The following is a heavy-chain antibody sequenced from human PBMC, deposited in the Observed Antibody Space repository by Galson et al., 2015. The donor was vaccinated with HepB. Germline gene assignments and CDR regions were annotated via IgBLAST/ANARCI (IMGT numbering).Heavy chain of an antibody. CDR1: GYTFTSYD. V-gene: IGHV1-8*01. J-gene: IGHJ5*02. D-gene: IGHD2-2*02. CDR3: ARGLSVVVPAAIERGRFDP. CDR2: MNPNSGNT. Sequence: SVKVSCKASGYTFTSYDINWVRQATGQGLEWMGWMNPNSGNTGYAQKFQGRVTMTRNTSISTAYMELSSLRSEDTAVYYCARGLSVVVPAAIERGRFDPWGQGTLVTVSS.